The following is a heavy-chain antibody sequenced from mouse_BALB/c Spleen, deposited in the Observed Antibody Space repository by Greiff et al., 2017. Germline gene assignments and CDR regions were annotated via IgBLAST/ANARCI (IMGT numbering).Heavy chain of an antibody. J-gene: IGHJ4*01. CDR1: GFSLTDYG. CDR3: AKHPNYDPPFYAMDY. V-gene: IGHV2-6-5*01. Sequence: VMLVESGPGLVAPSQSLSITCTVSGFSLTDYGVSWIRQPPGKGLEWLGVIWGGGSTYYNSALKSRLSISKDNSKSQVFLKMNSLQTDDTAMYYCAKHPNYDPPFYAMDYWGQGTSVTVSS. D-gene: IGHD2-4*01. CDR2: IWGGGST.